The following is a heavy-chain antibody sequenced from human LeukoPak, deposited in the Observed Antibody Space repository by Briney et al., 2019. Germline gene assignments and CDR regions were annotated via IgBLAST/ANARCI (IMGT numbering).Heavy chain of an antibody. D-gene: IGHD6-13*01. CDR1: GFTFSNAW. J-gene: IGHJ4*02. V-gene: IGHV3-15*01. CDR2: IKNKTDGGTP. Sequence: KTGGSLRLSCAASGFTFSNAWMSWVRQAPGKGLEWVGRIKNKTDGGTPDYAAPVKGRFTISRDDSKNTLYLQINSLKTEDTAVYYCTGVSRSSWYDYWGQGTLVTVSS. CDR3: TGVSRSSWYDY.